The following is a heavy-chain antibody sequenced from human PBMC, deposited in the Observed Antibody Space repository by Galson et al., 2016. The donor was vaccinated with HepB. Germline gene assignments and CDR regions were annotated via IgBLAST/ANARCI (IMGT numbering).Heavy chain of an antibody. J-gene: IGHJ5*02. CDR3: ASDPHASGWAAYYFDA. V-gene: IGHV3-33*01. Sequence: SLRLSCAVSGFTFSRSDMHWVRQAPGKGLEWVAVIWSDGSNRYYADSVKGRFTISRDNSKNTLFLQMNSLRAEVTAVYFCASDPHASGWAAYYFDAWGQGTLVTVSS. CDR1: GFTFSRSD. D-gene: IGHD6-19*01. CDR2: IWSDGSNR.